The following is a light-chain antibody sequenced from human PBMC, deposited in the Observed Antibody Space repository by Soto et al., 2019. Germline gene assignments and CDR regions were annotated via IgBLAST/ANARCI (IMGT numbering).Light chain of an antibody. CDR3: QQYGSLPET. J-gene: IGKJ1*01. V-gene: IGKV3-20*01. CDR2: EAS. CDR1: QSVRSDY. Sequence: EIVLTQSPGTLSLSPGERATLSCRASQSVRSDYLAWYQQKPGRAPRLLIYEASSRATGIPDRFSGSGSGTDFTLTISRLEPVDFAVYFCQQYGSLPETFGQGTKVEIK.